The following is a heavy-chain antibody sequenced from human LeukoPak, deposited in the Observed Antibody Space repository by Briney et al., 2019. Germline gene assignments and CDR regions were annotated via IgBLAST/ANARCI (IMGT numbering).Heavy chain of an antibody. Sequence: SVKVSCKASGGTFSSYAISWVRQAPGQGLEWMGGIIPIFGKANYAQKFQGRVTITVDESNCTAYMDTSSLRSDDPAVYYCAGDHMVRGVILTWFDPWGQGTLVTVSS. V-gene: IGHV1-69*13. D-gene: IGHD3-10*01. J-gene: IGHJ5*02. CDR1: GGTFSSYA. CDR2: IIPIFGKA. CDR3: AGDHMVRGVILTWFDP.